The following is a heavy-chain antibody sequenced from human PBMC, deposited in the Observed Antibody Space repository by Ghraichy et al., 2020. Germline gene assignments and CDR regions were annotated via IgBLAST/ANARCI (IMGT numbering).Heavy chain of an antibody. Sequence: SQTLSLTCTVSGGSISSYYWTWLRQPPGKGLEWIGYIHWTGSTNYDPSLKSRVTTSVDTSKNHFSLSLHSVTAADTAVYYCARGDCTSTSCFFDRWGQGTLVTVSS. CDR1: GGSISSYY. J-gene: IGHJ4*02. CDR2: IHWTGST. D-gene: IGHD2-2*01. V-gene: IGHV4-59*01. CDR3: ARGDCTSTSCFFDR.